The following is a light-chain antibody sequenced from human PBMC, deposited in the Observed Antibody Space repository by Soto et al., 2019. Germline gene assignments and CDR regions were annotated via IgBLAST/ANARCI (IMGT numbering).Light chain of an antibody. CDR3: QQSHSFPPT. J-gene: IGKJ4*01. V-gene: IGKV1-12*01. CDR2: TAS. CDR1: QDISGW. Sequence: DIQMTQSPSSVSASVGGRVTLTCRASQDISGWLAWYQQTPGKAPRFLIYTASNLHTGVPSRFSGSGSGTEFTLTITHLQREDFATYYCQQSHSFPPTFGGGTQVDI.